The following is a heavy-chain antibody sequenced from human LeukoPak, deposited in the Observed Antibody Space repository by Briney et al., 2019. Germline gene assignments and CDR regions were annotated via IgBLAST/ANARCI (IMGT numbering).Heavy chain of an antibody. CDR3: ARDYCSGGSCYGWAGY. CDR1: GFTFSDYY. CDR2: ISSSGSTI. V-gene: IGHV3-11*04. J-gene: IGHJ4*02. D-gene: IGHD2-15*01. Sequence: PGGSLRLSCAASGFTFSDYYMSWIRQAPGKGLEWVSYISSSGSTIYYADFVKGRFTIYRDNAKNSLYLQMNSPRAEDTAVYYCARDYCSGGSCYGWAGYWGQGTLVTVSS.